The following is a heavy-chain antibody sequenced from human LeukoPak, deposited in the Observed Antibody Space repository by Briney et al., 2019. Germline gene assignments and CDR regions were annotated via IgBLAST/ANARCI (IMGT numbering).Heavy chain of an antibody. Sequence: PGGSLRLCCAASGFTFSSYSMNWVRQAPGKGLEWVSSISSSSSYIYYADSVKGRFTISRDNAKNSLYLQMNSLRAEDTAVYYCARPLSGSHSAFDIWGQGTMVTVSS. V-gene: IGHV3-21*01. CDR3: ARPLSGSHSAFDI. J-gene: IGHJ3*02. CDR1: GFTFSSYS. CDR2: ISSSSSYI. D-gene: IGHD6-25*01.